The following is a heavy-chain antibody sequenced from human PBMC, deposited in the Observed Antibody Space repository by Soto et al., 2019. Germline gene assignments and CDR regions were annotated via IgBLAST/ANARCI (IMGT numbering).Heavy chain of an antibody. D-gene: IGHD6-13*01. Sequence: SVKLSCKASGGTFSSYAISWVGQAPGQGLEWMGGIIPIFGTANYAQKFQGRVTITADESTSTAYMELSSLRSEDTAVYYCARGGSSDAFDIWGQGTMVTVSS. CDR1: GGTFSSYA. V-gene: IGHV1-69*13. CDR2: IIPIFGTA. CDR3: ARGGSSDAFDI. J-gene: IGHJ3*02.